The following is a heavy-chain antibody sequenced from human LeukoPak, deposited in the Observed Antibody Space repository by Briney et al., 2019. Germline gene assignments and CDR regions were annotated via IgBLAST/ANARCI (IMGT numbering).Heavy chain of an antibody. V-gene: IGHV4-59*08. CDR1: GGSLSSYY. CDR3: ARSSGYDIILDD. D-gene: IGHD5-12*01. Sequence: PSETLSLTCTVSGGSLSSYYWSWIRQPPGKGLEWIGYIYYRGSTTYNPSLKSRVTISVDTSKNQGSLKLSAVTAADTAVYYCARSSGYDIILDDWGQGTLVTVSS. CDR2: IYYRGST. J-gene: IGHJ4*02.